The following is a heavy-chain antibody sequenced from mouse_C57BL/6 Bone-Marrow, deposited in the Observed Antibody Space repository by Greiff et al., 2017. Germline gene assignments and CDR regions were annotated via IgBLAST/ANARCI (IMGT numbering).Heavy chain of an antibody. CDR1: GFTFSSYA. D-gene: IGHD1-1*01. CDR3: TRDYYGRGTYAMDY. V-gene: IGHV5-9-1*02. CDR2: ISSGGDYI. J-gene: IGHJ4*01. Sequence: EVKLVESGEGLVKPGGSLKLSCAASGFTFSSYAMSWVRQTPEKRLEWVAYISSGGDYIYYADTVKGRFTISRDNARNSLYLQMSSLKSEYTAMYYCTRDYYGRGTYAMDYWGQGTSVTVSS.